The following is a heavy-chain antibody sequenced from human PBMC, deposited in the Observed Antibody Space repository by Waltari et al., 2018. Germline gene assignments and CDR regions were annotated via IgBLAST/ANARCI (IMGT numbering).Heavy chain of an antibody. CDR3: VRVGEENSNSQYRWFDA. V-gene: IGHV3-48*03. D-gene: IGHD3-16*02. CDR2: ISSSGSTI. CDR1: GFTFSSYE. Sequence: EVQLVESGGGLVQPGGSLRLSCAASGFTFSSYEMNWVRQAPGKGLEWVSYISSSGSTIYYADSVKGRFTISRDNAKNSLYLQMNSLRAEDTAVYFCVRVGEENSNSQYRWFDAWGQGSLVTVSS. J-gene: IGHJ5*02.